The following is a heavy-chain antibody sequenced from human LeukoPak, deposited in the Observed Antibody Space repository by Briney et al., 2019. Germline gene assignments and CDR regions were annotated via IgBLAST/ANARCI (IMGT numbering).Heavy chain of an antibody. D-gene: IGHD3-16*02. Sequence: SETLCPTCTVSGGVISSCSYYWGWMRQPPGKGLEWIGSIYYSGSTYYNPSLKSRVTISVDTSKNQFSLKLSSVTAADTAVYYCAREGAPGELSFFDYWGQGTLVTVSS. CDR2: IYYSGST. CDR1: GGVISSCSYY. CDR3: AREGAPGELSFFDY. V-gene: IGHV4-39*01. J-gene: IGHJ4*02.